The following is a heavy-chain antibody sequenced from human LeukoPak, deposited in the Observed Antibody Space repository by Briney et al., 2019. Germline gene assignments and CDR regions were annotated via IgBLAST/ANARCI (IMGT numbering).Heavy chain of an antibody. D-gene: IGHD3-3*01. Sequence: GGSLRLSCVGSAFTFSSYAMSWVRQAPGKGLEWVSAIVGSGTNTYYADSVKGRFTISRDNSKNTVYLQMNSLRADDTAVYYCAKDSTIFGANTHFDYWGQGTLVTVSS. J-gene: IGHJ4*02. CDR1: AFTFSSYA. V-gene: IGHV3-23*01. CDR2: IVGSGTNT. CDR3: AKDSTIFGANTHFDY.